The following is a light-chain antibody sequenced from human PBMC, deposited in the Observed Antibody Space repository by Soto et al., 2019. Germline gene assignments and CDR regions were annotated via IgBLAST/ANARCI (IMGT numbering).Light chain of an antibody. CDR1: STNLGDNT. CDR3: AAWDASLDGYV. Sequence: QSVLTQPPSASGTPGQRVTISCSTSSTNLGDNTVNWYQQDPGTAPKLLIYSYVQRPSGVPDRFSGSKSGTTASLAISGLQAEDEADYYCAAWDASLDGYVFGTGTKVTVL. CDR2: SYV. V-gene: IGLV1-44*01. J-gene: IGLJ1*01.